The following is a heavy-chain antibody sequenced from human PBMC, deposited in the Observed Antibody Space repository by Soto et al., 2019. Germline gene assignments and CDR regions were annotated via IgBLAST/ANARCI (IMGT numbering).Heavy chain of an antibody. CDR3: VKGEYYYDSSGYYPFDY. V-gene: IGHV3-30*18. CDR2: IKSDGSSK. D-gene: IGHD3-22*01. J-gene: IGHJ4*02. CDR1: GFRFSSYG. Sequence: GGSLRLSCAASGFRFSSYGIHWVRQAPGKGLECVAVIKSDGSSKDYADSVKGRFTISRDNSKNTQYLQMSSLRADDTAVYYCVKGEYYYDSSGYYPFDYWGQGTLVTVSS.